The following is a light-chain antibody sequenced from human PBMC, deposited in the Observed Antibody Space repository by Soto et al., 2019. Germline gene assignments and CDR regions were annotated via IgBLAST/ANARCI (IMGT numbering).Light chain of an antibody. CDR2: RNN. CDR3: AAWDDSLGGYV. J-gene: IGLJ1*01. V-gene: IGLV1-47*01. Sequence: QSTLTQPPSASETPGQRVTISCSGSSSNIGSNYVYWYQQLPGTAPKLLIYRNNLRPSGVPDRFSGSKSGTSASLAISGLRSEDEADYDCAAWDDSLGGYVFGTGTKLTVL. CDR1: SSNIGSNY.